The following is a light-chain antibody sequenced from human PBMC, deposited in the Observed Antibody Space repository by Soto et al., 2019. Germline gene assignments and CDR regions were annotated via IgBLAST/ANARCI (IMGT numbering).Light chain of an antibody. CDR2: GAS. Sequence: EIVMTQSPATLSVSPGERATLSCRASQSVSSNLAWYQHKPGQAPRLLIYGASTRPTGIPARFSGSGSGTEFTLTISSLQSEESAVYYGQQYNNWPPLTFGGGTKVEI. CDR1: QSVSSN. J-gene: IGKJ4*01. V-gene: IGKV3-15*01. CDR3: QQYNNWPPLT.